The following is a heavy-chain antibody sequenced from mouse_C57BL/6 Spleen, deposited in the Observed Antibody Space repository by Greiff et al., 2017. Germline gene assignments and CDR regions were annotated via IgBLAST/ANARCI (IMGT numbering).Heavy chain of an antibody. CDR3: ARGVGADCDY. V-gene: IGHV1-61*01. Sequence: QVQLQQPGAELVRPGSSVKLSCKASGYTFTSYWMDWVKQRPGQGLEWIGNIYPSDSETHYNQKFKDKATLTVDKSSSTAYMQLSSLTSEDSAVYYCARGVGADCDYWGQGTTLTVSS. J-gene: IGHJ2*01. CDR2: IYPSDSET. CDR1: GYTFTSYW.